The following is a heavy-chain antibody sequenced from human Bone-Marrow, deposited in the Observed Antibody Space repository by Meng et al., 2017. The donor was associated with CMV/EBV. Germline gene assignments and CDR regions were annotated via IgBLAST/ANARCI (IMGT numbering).Heavy chain of an antibody. CDR1: GFTFSSFW. J-gene: IGHJ6*02. CDR2: VQYDGSSE. V-gene: IGHV3-30*02. CDR3: AKDDYGVDV. Sequence: GGSLRLSCAASGFTFSSFWMSWVRQAPGKGLEWVAYVQYDGSSEKYADSVKGRFTISRDSSKNTLYLQMNSLRPEDTAVYFCAKDDYGVDVWGQGTTVTVSS.